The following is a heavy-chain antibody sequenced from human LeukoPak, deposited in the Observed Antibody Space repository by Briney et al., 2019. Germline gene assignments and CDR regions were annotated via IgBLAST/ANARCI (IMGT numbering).Heavy chain of an antibody. D-gene: IGHD3-22*01. V-gene: IGHV3-33*01. CDR3: ARGLNYYDSSGYPFDY. Sequence: GRSLRLSCAASGFTFSSYGMHWVRQAPGKGLEWVAVIWYDGSNKYYADSVKGRFTISRDNSKNTLYLQMNGLRAEDTAVYYCARGLNYYDSSGYPFDYWGQGTLVTVSS. J-gene: IGHJ4*02. CDR1: GFTFSSYG. CDR2: IWYDGSNK.